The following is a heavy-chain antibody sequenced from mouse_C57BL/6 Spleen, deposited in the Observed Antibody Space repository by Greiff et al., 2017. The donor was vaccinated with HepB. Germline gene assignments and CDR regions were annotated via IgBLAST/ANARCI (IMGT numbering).Heavy chain of an antibody. Sequence: QVQLKQSGPELVKPGASVKISCKASGYAFSSSWMNWVKQRPGKGLEWIGRIYPGDGDTNYNGKFKGKATLTADKSSSTAYMQLSSLTSEDSAVYFCARTTTVVAWYYFDYWGQGTTLTVSS. V-gene: IGHV1-82*01. CDR2: IYPGDGDT. CDR3: ARTTTVVAWYYFDY. CDR1: GYAFSSSW. D-gene: IGHD1-1*01. J-gene: IGHJ2*01.